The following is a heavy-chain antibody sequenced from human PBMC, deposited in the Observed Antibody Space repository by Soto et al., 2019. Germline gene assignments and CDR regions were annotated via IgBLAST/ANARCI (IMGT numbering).Heavy chain of an antibody. J-gene: IGHJ3*02. CDR3: ARGESITMIVVVNGAFDI. Sequence: ASVNVSCKASGYTFTSYAMHWVRQAPGQRLEWMGWINAGNGNTKYSQKFQGRVTITRDTSASTAYMELSSLRSEDTAVYYCARGESITMIVVVNGAFDIWGQGTMVTVSS. V-gene: IGHV1-3*01. D-gene: IGHD3-22*01. CDR1: GYTFTSYA. CDR2: INAGNGNT.